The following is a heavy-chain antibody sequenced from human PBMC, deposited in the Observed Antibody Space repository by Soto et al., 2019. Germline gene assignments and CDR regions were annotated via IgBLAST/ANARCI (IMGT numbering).Heavy chain of an antibody. D-gene: IGHD1-26*01. CDR2: IWYDGSHK. CDR1: GFTFSGFV. J-gene: IGHJ5*02. CDR3: FRGSSCTTTPCYNWGWFPR. V-gene: IGHV3-33*01. Sequence: GESLKISCATSGFTFSGFVMQWVRQAPGKGLEWVAVIWYDGSHKYYADSVKGRFTISRDDSKNTLYLQMNNLRVEDTAVYYCFRGSSCTTTPCYNWGWFPRGGEGSGVT.